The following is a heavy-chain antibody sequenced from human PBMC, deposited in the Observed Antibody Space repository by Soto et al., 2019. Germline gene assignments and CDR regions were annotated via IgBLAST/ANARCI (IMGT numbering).Heavy chain of an antibody. V-gene: IGHV1-18*01. Sequence: ASVKVSCKASGYTFTSYGISWVRQAPGQGLEWMGWISAYNGNTNYAQKLQGRVTMTTDTSTSTAYMELRSLRSDDTAVYYCAREGAYCGGDCYPIDYYYYGMDVWGQGTTVTVSS. CDR2: ISAYNGNT. D-gene: IGHD2-21*02. J-gene: IGHJ6*02. CDR3: AREGAYCGGDCYPIDYYYYGMDV. CDR1: GYTFTSYG.